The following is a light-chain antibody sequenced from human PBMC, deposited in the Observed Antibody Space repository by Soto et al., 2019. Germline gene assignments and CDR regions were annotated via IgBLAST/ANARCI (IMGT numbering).Light chain of an antibody. J-gene: IGLJ2*01. CDR3: QAWDSSTVL. CDR1: KLGNKY. Sequence: SYELTQPPSVSVSPGQTASITCSGNKLGNKYACWYQQKPGQSPVLVMYQNNNRPSGIPERFSGSNSGNTATLTISGTQAMDEADYYCQAWDSSTVLFGGGTKVTVL. CDR2: QNN. V-gene: IGLV3-1*01.